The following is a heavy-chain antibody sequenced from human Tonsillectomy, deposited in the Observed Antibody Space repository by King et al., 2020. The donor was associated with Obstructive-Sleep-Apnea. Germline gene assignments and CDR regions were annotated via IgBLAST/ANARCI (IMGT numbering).Heavy chain of an antibody. D-gene: IGHD3-3*01. Sequence: VQLVESGGGLVKPGGSLRLSCAASGFTFSNAWMSWVRQAPGKGLEWVGRIKSKTDGGTTDYAAPVKGRFTISRDDSKNTLYLQMNSLKTEDTAVDYCTTQISYDFWSGYQLWGQGTLVTVSS. CDR1: GFTFSNAW. CDR3: TTQISYDFWSGYQL. CDR2: IKSKTDGGTT. V-gene: IGHV3-15*01. J-gene: IGHJ4*02.